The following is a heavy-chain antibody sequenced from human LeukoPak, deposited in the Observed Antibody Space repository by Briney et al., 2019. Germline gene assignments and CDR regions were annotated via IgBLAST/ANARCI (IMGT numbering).Heavy chain of an antibody. CDR3: LLAMADDFDY. Sequence: SVKVSCKASGGTFSSYAISWVRQAPGQGLEWMGGIIPIFGTANYAQKFQGRVTITADESMSTAYMELSSLRSEDTAVYYCLLAMADDFDYWGQGTLVTVSS. V-gene: IGHV1-69*13. CDR1: GGTFSSYA. D-gene: IGHD5-18*01. J-gene: IGHJ4*02. CDR2: IIPIFGTA.